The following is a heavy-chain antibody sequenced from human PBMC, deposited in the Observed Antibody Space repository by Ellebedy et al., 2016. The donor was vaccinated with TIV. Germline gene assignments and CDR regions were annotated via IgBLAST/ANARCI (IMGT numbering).Heavy chain of an antibody. CDR3: SRGVGAVGDF. V-gene: IGHV1-8*02. CDR1: GYAFTGYY. CDR2: MNPNSGNT. D-gene: IGHD3-10*01. J-gene: IGHJ4*02. Sequence: ASVKVSXXASGYAFTGYYINWVRQATGQGLEWMGWMNPNSGNTGYAQKFQGRLTMTRNTSISTAYMELSSLRSEDTAVYYCSRGVGAVGDFWGQGTLVTVSS.